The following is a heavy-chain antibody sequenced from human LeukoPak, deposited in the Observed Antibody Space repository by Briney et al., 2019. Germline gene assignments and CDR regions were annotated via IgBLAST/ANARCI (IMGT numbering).Heavy chain of an antibody. CDR3: ARGRNWNF. CDR2: IYYSGST. CDR1: GGSISSSYY. D-gene: IGHD1-7*01. J-gene: IGHJ4*02. V-gene: IGHV4-39*01. Sequence: SETLSLTCTVSGGSISSSYYWGWIRQPPGKGLEWIGSIYYSGSTYYNPSLKSRVTISVDTSKNQFSLKLSSVTAADTAVYYCARGRNWNFWGQGTLVTVSS.